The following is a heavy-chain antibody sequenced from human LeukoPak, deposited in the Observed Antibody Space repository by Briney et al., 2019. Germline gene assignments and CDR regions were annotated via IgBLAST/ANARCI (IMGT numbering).Heavy chain of an antibody. CDR1: GFTFSNAW. Sequence: GGSLRLSCAASGFTFSNAWMSWVRQAPGKGLEWVANIKQDGSEKYYVDSVKGRFTISRDNAKNSLYLQMNSLRAEDTAVYYCARDKVNGGYYFDYWGQGTLVTVSS. J-gene: IGHJ4*02. CDR3: ARDKVNGGYYFDY. V-gene: IGHV3-7*01. CDR2: IKQDGSEK. D-gene: IGHD4-23*01.